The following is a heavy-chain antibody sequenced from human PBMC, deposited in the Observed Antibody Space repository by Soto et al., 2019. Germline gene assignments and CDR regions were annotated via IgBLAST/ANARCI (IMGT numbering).Heavy chain of an antibody. V-gene: IGHV3-23*01. D-gene: IGHD3-3*01. J-gene: IGHJ3*02. CDR3: AKDLDRAGYDFWSGYYSYAFDI. Sequence: GGSLRLSCAASGFTFSSYAMSWVRQAPGKGLEWVSAISGSGGSTYYADSVKGRFTISRDNSKNTLYLQMNSLRAEDTAVYYCAKDLDRAGYDFWSGYYSYAFDIWGQGTMVTVSS. CDR2: ISGSGGST. CDR1: GFTFSSYA.